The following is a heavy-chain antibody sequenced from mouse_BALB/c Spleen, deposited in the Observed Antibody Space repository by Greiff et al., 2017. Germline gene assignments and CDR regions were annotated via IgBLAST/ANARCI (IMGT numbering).Heavy chain of an antibody. CDR2: ISSGGSYT. CDR1: GFTFSSYA. V-gene: IGHV5-9-3*01. CDR3: AREYGNYYAMDY. J-gene: IGHJ4*01. Sequence: VQLKESGGGLVKPGGSLKLSCAASGFTFSSYAMSWVRQTPEKRLEWVATISSGGSYTYYPDSVKGRFTISRDNAKNTLYLQMSSLRSEDTAMYYCAREYGNYYAMDYWGQGTSVTVSS. D-gene: IGHD2-10*02.